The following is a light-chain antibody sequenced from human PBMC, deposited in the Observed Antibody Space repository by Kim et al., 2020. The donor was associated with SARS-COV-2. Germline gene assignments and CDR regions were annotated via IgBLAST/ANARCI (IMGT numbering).Light chain of an antibody. V-gene: IGLV2-8*01. CDR2: EVS. J-gene: IGLJ1*01. CDR3: SSYAGSTPYV. Sequence: QSALTQPPSASGSPGQSVTISCTGTSSDVGGYNYVSWYQQHPGKAPKLIIYEVSKRPSGVPDRFSGSKSGNTASLTVSGLQAEDEADYYCSSYAGSTPYVFGTGTRSPS. CDR1: SSDVGGYNY.